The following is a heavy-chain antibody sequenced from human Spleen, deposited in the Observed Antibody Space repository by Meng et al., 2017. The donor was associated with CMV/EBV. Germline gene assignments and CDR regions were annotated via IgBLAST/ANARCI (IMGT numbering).Heavy chain of an antibody. CDR3: AKALDFFPNYYYYGMDV. CDR2: IYSGGSST. D-gene: IGHD3-3*01. V-gene: IGHV3-23*03. CDR1: GFTFSSYA. Sequence: GGSLRLSCAASGFTFSSYAMSWVRQAPGKGLEWVSVIYSGGSSTYYADSVKGRFTISRDNSKNTLYLQMNSLRAEDTAVYYCAKALDFFPNYYYYGMDVWGQGTTVTVSS. J-gene: IGHJ6*02.